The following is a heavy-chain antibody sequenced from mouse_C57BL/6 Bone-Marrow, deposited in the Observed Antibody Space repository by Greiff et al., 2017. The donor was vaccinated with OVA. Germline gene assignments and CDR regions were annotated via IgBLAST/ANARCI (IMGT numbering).Heavy chain of an antibody. CDR3: ARATYYGSSYYYAMDY. D-gene: IGHD1-1*01. V-gene: IGHV1-81*01. CDR1: GYTFTSYG. J-gene: IGHJ4*01. CDR2: IYPRSGNT. Sequence: QVQLQQSGAELARPGASVKLSSKASGYTFTSYGISWVKQRTGQGLEWIGEIYPRSGNTYYNEKFKGKATLTADKSSSTAYMELRSLTSEDSAVYFCARATYYGSSYYYAMDYWGQGTSVTVSS.